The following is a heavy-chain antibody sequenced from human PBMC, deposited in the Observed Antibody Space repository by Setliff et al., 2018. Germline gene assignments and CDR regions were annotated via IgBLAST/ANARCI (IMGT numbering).Heavy chain of an antibody. J-gene: IGHJ4*02. V-gene: IGHV1-18*01. CDR3: PKLVRYCTTTACQGASGAEF. CDR2: ISAYTGNT. D-gene: IGHD2-8*01. Sequence: ASVKVSCKASGYTFSNYGITWVRQAPGQGLEWMGWISAYTGNTKFAQKFQGRVTMTTDTSTSTAYLELRSLTSDDTAVYYCPKLVRYCTTTACQGASGAEFWGQGTLVTVSS. CDR1: GYTFSNYG.